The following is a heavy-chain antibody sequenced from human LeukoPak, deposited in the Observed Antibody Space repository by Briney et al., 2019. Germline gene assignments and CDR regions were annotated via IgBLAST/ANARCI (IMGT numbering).Heavy chain of an antibody. V-gene: IGHV1-2*02. CDR2: INPNSGGT. J-gene: IGHJ4*02. Sequence: ASVKVSCKASGYTLTGYYMHWVRQAPGQGLEWMGWINPNSGGTNYAQKFQGRVTMTRDTSISTAYMELSRLRSDDTAVYYCAGEDGGATGYNFDYWGQGTLVTVSS. D-gene: IGHD1-26*01. CDR3: AGEDGGATGYNFDY. CDR1: GYTLTGYY.